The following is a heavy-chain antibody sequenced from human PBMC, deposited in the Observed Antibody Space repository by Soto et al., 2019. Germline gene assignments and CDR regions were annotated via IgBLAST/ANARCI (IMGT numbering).Heavy chain of an antibody. CDR3: ARVPPLWFEEEQDY. D-gene: IGHD3-10*01. J-gene: IGHJ4*02. V-gene: IGHV4-59*01. CDR1: GGSISSYY. Sequence: SETLSLTCTVSGGSISSYYWSWIRQPPGKGLEWIGYIYYSGSTNYNPSLKSRVTISVDTSKNQFSLKLSSVTAADTAVYYCARVPPLWFEEEQDYWGQGTLVTVSS. CDR2: IYYSGST.